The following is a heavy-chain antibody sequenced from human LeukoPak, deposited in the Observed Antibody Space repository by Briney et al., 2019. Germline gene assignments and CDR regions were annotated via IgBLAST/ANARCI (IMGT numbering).Heavy chain of an antibody. V-gene: IGHV1-18*01. J-gene: IGHJ4*02. D-gene: IGHD3-10*01. CDR2: ISAYNGNT. CDR1: GYIFTNYG. Sequence: ASVTVSCKASGYIFTNYGISWVRQAPGHGLEWMGWISAYNGNTHYAQKLQGRVTMTTDTSTSTVYMELRSLRSDDTAVYYCAREARGYGSGSPFDYWGQGTLVTVSS. CDR3: AREARGYGSGSPFDY.